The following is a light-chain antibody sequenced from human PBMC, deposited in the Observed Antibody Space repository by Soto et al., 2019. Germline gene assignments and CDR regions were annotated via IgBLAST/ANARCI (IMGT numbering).Light chain of an antibody. V-gene: IGKV1-39*01. Sequence: DIQMTQSPSSLSASVGDRVTITCRASQSTRNNLNWYQQKPGKAPNLLIYAASSLPSGVPSRFSGSGSGTDFTLTISSLQPEDFATYYCQQGDSAPFTFGQGNKLAIK. J-gene: IGKJ2*01. CDR2: AAS. CDR1: QSTRNN. CDR3: QQGDSAPFT.